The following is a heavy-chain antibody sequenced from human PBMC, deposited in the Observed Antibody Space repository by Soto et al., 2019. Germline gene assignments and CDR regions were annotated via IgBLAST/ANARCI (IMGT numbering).Heavy chain of an antibody. Sequence: GGSLRLSCAASGFTFRTYAMAWVRQATGKGLEWVSGVSASGLNTDYADPVKGRFYISRDNSKNTVSLHMNSLRAEDTALYYCAKERPRRIAEFFFHYWGQGTPVPVSS. CDR2: VSASGLNT. CDR1: GFTFRTYA. D-gene: IGHD2-15*01. CDR3: AKERPRRIAEFFFHY. J-gene: IGHJ4*02. V-gene: IGHV3-23*01.